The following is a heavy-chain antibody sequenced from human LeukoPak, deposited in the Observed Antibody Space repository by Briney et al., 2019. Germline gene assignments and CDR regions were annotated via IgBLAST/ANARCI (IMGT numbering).Heavy chain of an antibody. Sequence: ASVKVSCKASGYTFTSYGISWVRQAPGQGLEWMGWISAYNGNTNYAQKLQGRVTMTTDTSTSTAYKELRSLRSDDTAVYYCARVPGHYYDSSGTPVDYWGQGTLVTVSS. J-gene: IGHJ4*02. CDR3: ARVPGHYYDSSGTPVDY. CDR1: GYTFTSYG. V-gene: IGHV1-18*01. CDR2: ISAYNGNT. D-gene: IGHD3-22*01.